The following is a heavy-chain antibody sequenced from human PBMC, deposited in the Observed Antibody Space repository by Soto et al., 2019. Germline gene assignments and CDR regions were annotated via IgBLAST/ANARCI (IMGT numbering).Heavy chain of an antibody. J-gene: IGHJ4*02. V-gene: IGHV3-73*01. CDR2: IRSKSNSYAT. D-gene: IGHD4-17*01. Sequence: EVQLVESGGGLVQPGGSLKLSCAVSGFTFSGSAMHWVRQASGKGLGWVGRIRSKSNSYATAYAASVKGRFTISRDDSKNTAYLQMNSLKTEDTAVYYGTRGYGDYVRDYWGQGTLVTVSS. CDR1: GFTFSGSA. CDR3: TRGYGDYVRDY.